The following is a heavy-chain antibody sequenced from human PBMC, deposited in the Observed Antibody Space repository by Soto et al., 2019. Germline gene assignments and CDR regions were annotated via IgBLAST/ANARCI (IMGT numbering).Heavy chain of an antibody. CDR2: IYPGDSDT. D-gene: IGHD2-2*01. J-gene: IGHJ5*02. Sequence: LKISCKGSGYSFTSYWIGWVRQMPGKGLEWMGIIYPGDSDTRYSPSFQGQVTISADKSISTAYLQWSSLKASDTAMYYCARHIGPRVVVPAATFDPWGQGTLVTSPQ. CDR1: GYSFTSYW. V-gene: IGHV5-51*01. CDR3: ARHIGPRVVVPAATFDP.